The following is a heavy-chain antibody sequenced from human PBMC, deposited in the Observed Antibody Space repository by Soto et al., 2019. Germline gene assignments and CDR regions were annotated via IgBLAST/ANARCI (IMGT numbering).Heavy chain of an antibody. D-gene: IGHD4-17*01. CDR3: ARTTVTTNQYFDY. J-gene: IGHJ4*02. CDR2: INHSGST. CDR1: GGSFIGYY. V-gene: IGHV4-34*01. Sequence: SETLSLTCAVYGGSFIGYYWSWILQPPGKGLEWIGEINHSGSTNYNPSLKSRVTISVDTSKNQFSLKLSSVTAADTAVYYCARTTVTTNQYFDYWGQGTLVTVSS.